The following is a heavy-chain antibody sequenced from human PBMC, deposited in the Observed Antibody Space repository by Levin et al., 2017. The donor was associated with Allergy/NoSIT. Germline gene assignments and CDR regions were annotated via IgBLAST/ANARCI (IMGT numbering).Heavy chain of an antibody. J-gene: IGHJ3*02. V-gene: IGHV3-30-3*01. CDR2: ISYDGSNK. CDR1: GFTFSSYA. CDR3: AKELRGITVLESDAFDI. D-gene: IGHD3-3*01. Sequence: GGSLRLSCAASGFTFSSYAMHWVRQAPGKGLEWVAVISYDGSNKYYADSVKGRFTISRDNSKNTLYLQMNSLRAEDTAVYYCAKELRGITVLESDAFDIWGQGTMVTVSS.